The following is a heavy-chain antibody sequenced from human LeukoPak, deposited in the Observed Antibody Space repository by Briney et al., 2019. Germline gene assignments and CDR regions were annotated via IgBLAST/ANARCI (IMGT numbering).Heavy chain of an antibody. V-gene: IGHV3-53*01. CDR2: IYSGGST. D-gene: IGHD6-13*01. J-gene: IGHJ4*02. CDR1: GFTVSSNY. Sequence: GGSLRLSCAASGFTVSSNYMTWVRQAPGKGLEWVSVIYSGGSTYYADSVKGRFTISRDNSKNTLYLQMNSLRAEDTAVYYCAKEIPYSSSWIHYFDYWGQGTLVTVSS. CDR3: AKEIPYSSSWIHYFDY.